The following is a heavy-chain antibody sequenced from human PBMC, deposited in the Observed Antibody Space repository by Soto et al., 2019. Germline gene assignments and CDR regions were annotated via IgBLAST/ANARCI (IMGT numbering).Heavy chain of an antibody. CDR2: IYYSGST. D-gene: IGHD4-17*01. CDR3: ARDAAYGGSRGGMDV. CDR1: GGSVNNANYF. Sequence: QVRLEESGPGLVKPSETLSLICSVSGGSVNNANYFWNWIRHHPENGLEWIGYIYYSGSTRYNTSFKSRATLSIDCSRIQFSLRLNSLTVADTAVCFCARDAAYGGSRGGMDVWGRDNTVTV. V-gene: IGHV4-31*03. J-gene: IGHJ6*01.